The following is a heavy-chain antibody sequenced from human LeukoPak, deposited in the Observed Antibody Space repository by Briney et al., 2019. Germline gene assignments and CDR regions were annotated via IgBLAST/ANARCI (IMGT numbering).Heavy chain of an antibody. Sequence: GGSLRLSCAASGFTFSRFPMHWVRQSPGKGLEWVTVISTDGRDIKYADSVKGRFTISRDNSQNTLSLQMDRLRDDDTAVYYCTRDARMSAAAYYFDYWGQGTLVTVSS. CDR2: ISTDGRDI. J-gene: IGHJ4*02. CDR3: TRDARMSAAAYYFDY. V-gene: IGHV3-30*14. CDR1: GFTFSRFP. D-gene: IGHD6-13*01.